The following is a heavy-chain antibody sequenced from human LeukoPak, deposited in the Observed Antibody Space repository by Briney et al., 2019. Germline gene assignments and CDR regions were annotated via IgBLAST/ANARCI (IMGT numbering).Heavy chain of an antibody. CDR3: AKSRSDYYYYGMDV. CDR2: ISSSSSYI. Sequence: PGGSLRLSCAASGFTFSSYSMNWVRQAPGKGLEWVSSISSSSSYIHYADSVKGRFTISRDNAKNSLYLQMNSLRAEDTALYYCAKSRSDYYYYGMDVWGQGTTVTVSS. CDR1: GFTFSSYS. V-gene: IGHV3-21*04. J-gene: IGHJ6*02.